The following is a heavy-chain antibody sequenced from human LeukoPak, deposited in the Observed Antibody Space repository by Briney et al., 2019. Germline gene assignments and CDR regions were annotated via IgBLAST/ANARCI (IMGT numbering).Heavy chain of an antibody. V-gene: IGHV4-38-2*01. J-gene: IGHJ4*02. CDR3: ARQLDGGSSLSPDY. CDR2: ISHSGST. D-gene: IGHD1-26*01. Sequence: SETLSLTCAVSGCSISSGYYWGWIRQPPGKGLEWIGSISHSGSTYYNRSLKSRVTILVDTSKNQFSLKLNSVTAADTAVYYCARQLDGGSSLSPDYWGQGALVTVSS. CDR1: GCSISSGYY.